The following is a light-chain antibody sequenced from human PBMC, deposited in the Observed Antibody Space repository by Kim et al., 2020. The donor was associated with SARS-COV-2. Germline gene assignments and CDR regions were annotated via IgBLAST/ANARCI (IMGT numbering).Light chain of an antibody. V-gene: IGKV1-8*01. CDR3: QQYYSYPRT. CDR2: AAS. Sequence: ASTGARVTITGRASQGISSYLAWYLQKPGKAPKLLIYAASTLQSGVPSRFSGSGSGTDFTLTISCLQSEDFATYYCQQYYSYPRTFGQGTKVDIK. J-gene: IGKJ1*01. CDR1: QGISSY.